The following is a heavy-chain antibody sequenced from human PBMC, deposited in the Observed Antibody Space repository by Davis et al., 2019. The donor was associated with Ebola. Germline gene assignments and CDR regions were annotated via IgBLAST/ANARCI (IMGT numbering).Heavy chain of an antibody. CDR3: AKRGNDYGYYFDY. D-gene: IGHD4-17*01. CDR1: GFTFSSYA. V-gene: IGHV3-23*01. CDR2: ISGSGGST. Sequence: GESLKISCAASGFTFSSYAMSWVRQAPGKGLEWVSAISGSGGSTYYADSVKGRFTISRDNSKNTLYLQMNSLRAEDTAVYYCAKRGNDYGYYFDYWGQGTLVTVSS. J-gene: IGHJ4*02.